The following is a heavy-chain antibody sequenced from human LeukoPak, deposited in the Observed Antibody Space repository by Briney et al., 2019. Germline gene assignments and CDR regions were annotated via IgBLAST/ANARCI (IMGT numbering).Heavy chain of an antibody. Sequence: PSETLSLTCTVSGGSISSGGYYWSWLRQHPGKGLEWIGYIYYSGSTYYNPSLKSRVTISLDTSKNQFSLKLSSVIAADTAVYYCARDAVDDEYSSSNWFDPWGQGTLVTVSS. CDR3: ARDAVDDEYSSSNWFDP. CDR2: IYYSGST. D-gene: IGHD6-6*01. J-gene: IGHJ5*02. V-gene: IGHV4-31*03. CDR1: GGSISSGGYY.